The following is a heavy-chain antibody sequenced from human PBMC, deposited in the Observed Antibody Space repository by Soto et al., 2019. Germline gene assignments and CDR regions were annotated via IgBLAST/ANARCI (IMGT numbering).Heavy chain of an antibody. CDR2: ISYDGSNK. J-gene: IGHJ3*02. CDR1: GFTFCPYG. V-gene: IGHV3-30*18. D-gene: IGHD4-17*01. Sequence: PGGSLRLSCAACGFTFCPYGMHGVRQAPGKGLEWVAVISYDGSNKYYADSVKGRFTISRDNSKNTLYLQMNSLRAEDTAVYYCAKLITTVTMDAFDIWGQGTMLTVSS. CDR3: AKLITTVTMDAFDI.